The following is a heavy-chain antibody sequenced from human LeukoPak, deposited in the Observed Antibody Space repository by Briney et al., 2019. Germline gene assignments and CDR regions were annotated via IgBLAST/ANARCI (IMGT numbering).Heavy chain of an antibody. V-gene: IGHV3-9*01. J-gene: IGHJ4*02. CDR2: VSWNGGSK. D-gene: IGHD2-15*01. CDR3: ARERGGIVVVVAASPAFDY. Sequence: GRSLRLSCAASGFTFDDYAMHWVRQAPGKGLEWVSGVSWNGGSKGYADSLKGRFTISRDNAKNSLYLQMNSLRAEDTAVYYCARERGGIVVVVAASPAFDYWGQGTLVTVSS. CDR1: GFTFDDYA.